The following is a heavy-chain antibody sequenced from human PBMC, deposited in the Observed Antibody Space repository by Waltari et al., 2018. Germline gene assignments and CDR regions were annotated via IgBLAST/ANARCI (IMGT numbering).Heavy chain of an antibody. Sequence: QVQLVQSGAEVKKPGSSVKVSCKASGGTFSSYAISGVRRAPGQGLEWMGGITPNLDKANYAQKCQGGVTMTANESTSTAYMELSSLRSEDTAVYYCARDLTSRGSYTPYYYYYYMDVWGKGTTVTVSS. CDR3: ARDLTSRGSYTPYYYYYYMDV. J-gene: IGHJ6*03. D-gene: IGHD1-26*01. CDR2: ITPNLDKA. CDR1: GGTFSSYA. V-gene: IGHV1-69*12.